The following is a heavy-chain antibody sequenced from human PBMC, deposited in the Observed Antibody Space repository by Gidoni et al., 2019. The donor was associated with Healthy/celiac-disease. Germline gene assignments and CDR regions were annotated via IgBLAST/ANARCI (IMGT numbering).Heavy chain of an antibody. V-gene: IGHV1-69*01. CDR1: GGTFSSYA. CDR3: ARGTYYYDSSVYYPTDHGMDV. D-gene: IGHD3-22*01. CDR2: IIPIFGTA. Sequence: QVQLVQSGAEVKKPGSSVKVSCKASGGTFSSYAISWVRQAPGQGLEWMGGIIPIFGTANYAQKFQGRVTITADESTSTAYMELSSLRSEDTAVYYCARGTYYYDSSVYYPTDHGMDVWGQGTTVTVSS. J-gene: IGHJ6*02.